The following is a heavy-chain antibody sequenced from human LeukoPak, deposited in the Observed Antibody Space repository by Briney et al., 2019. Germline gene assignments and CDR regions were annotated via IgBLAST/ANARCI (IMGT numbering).Heavy chain of an antibody. CDR1: AYSISSGYY. CDR2: IHYSGST. CDR3: ARRREYSSGWYVTGKRYIDY. D-gene: IGHD6-19*01. J-gene: IGHJ4*02. V-gene: IGHV4-38-2*02. Sequence: SETLSLTCTVSAYSISSGYYWGWIRQPPGKGLEWIGSIHYSGSTHYNPSLKSRVTISVDTSKNQFSLKLSSVTAADTAVYYCARRREYSSGWYVTGKRYIDYWGQGTLVTVSS.